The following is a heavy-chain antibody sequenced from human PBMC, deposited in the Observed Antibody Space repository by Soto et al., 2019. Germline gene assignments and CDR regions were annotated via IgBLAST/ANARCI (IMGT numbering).Heavy chain of an antibody. J-gene: IGHJ6*03. D-gene: IGHD3-16*01. CDR1: GASISSSSSY. V-gene: IGHV4-39*01. CDR2: ISYSGTT. Sequence: SQMLCVTYSVCGASISSSSSYGGWIRKPPGKGLEWIGSISYSGTTYYNPSLKSRVTVSADTSKNQFSLKLSSVTAADTAVYYCAGGDYYYYMDVWGKGTTVTV. CDR3: AGGDYYYYMDV.